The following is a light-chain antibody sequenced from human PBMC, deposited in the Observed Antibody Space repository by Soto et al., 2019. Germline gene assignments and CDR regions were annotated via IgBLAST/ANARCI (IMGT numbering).Light chain of an antibody. Sequence: QLVLTQPPSVSGAPGQRVTISCTGGSSNLGAGYDVHWYRQFPGTAPKLLVYGNNNRPSGISDRFSASKSCSSASLAIAGLQAEDEADYYCQTYDTSLRAWVFGGGTKLTVL. CDR3: QTYDTSLRAWV. CDR1: SSNLGAGYD. CDR2: GNN. J-gene: IGLJ3*02. V-gene: IGLV1-40*01.